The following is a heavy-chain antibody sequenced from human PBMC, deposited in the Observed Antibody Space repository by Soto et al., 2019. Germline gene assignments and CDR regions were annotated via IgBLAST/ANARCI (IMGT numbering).Heavy chain of an antibody. D-gene: IGHD3-22*01. Sequence: SETLSLTCTVSGGSISSYYWSWIRQPPGKGLEWIGYIYYSGSTNYNPSLKSRVTISVDTSKNQFSLKQSSVTAADTAVYYCAREKWGYYDSSGYHVDAFDIWGQGTMVT. CDR2: IYYSGST. CDR1: GGSISSYY. V-gene: IGHV4-59*01. CDR3: AREKWGYYDSSGYHVDAFDI. J-gene: IGHJ3*02.